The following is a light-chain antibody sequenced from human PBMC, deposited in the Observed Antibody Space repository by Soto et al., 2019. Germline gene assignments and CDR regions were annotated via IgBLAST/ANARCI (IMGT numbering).Light chain of an antibody. CDR3: QQRSNWPYT. V-gene: IGKV3-11*01. Sequence: EIVLTQSPATLSLSPGERATLSCRASQSVSSYLAWYQQKPGQAPRLLIYDASNRATGIPARFSGSGSGTDCTLTLSRLEPEDFAVYYCQQRSNWPYTFGQGTKLEIK. J-gene: IGKJ2*01. CDR1: QSVSSY. CDR2: DAS.